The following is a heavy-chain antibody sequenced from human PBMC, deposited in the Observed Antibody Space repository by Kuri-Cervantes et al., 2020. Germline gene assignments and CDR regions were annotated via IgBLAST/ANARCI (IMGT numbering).Heavy chain of an antibody. V-gene: IGHV1-2*02. CDR3: ATGTGPGIAVAGIVGRSGIVRGNWFDP. Sequence: ASVKVSCKASGYTFTGYYMHWVRQAPGQGLEWMGWINPNSGGTNYAQKFQGRVTMTEDTSTDTAYMELSSLRSEDTAVYYCATGTGPGIAVAGIVGRSGIVRGNWFDPWGQGTLVTVSS. D-gene: IGHD6-19*01. CDR2: INPNSGGT. J-gene: IGHJ5*02. CDR1: GYTFTGYY.